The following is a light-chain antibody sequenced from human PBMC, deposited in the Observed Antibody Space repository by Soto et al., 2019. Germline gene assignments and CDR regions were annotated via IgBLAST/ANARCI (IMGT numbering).Light chain of an antibody. Sequence: QSALTQPPSASGSPGQSVTISCTGTSSDVGGYNYVSWYQQHPGKAPKLMIYEVSKRPSGVPDRFSGSKSGNTASLTVSGRQAEDEAEYYGSSYAGSNNLVFGGGTKLTV. CDR2: EVS. J-gene: IGLJ2*01. CDR3: SSYAGSNNLV. CDR1: SSDVGGYNY. V-gene: IGLV2-8*01.